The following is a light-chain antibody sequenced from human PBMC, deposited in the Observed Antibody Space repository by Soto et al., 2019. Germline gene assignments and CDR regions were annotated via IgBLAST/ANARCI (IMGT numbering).Light chain of an antibody. CDR2: EVT. J-gene: IGLJ1*01. V-gene: IGLV2-14*01. Sequence: QSALTQPASVSGSPGQSITVSCAGTSTDIGDNTFVSWYQQRPGKAPKLLIFEVTGRPSGVSNRFSGSKSGNTASLTISGLQAEDEADYYCSSYTTSSTYVFGTGTKVTVL. CDR3: SSYTTSSTYV. CDR1: STDIGDNTF.